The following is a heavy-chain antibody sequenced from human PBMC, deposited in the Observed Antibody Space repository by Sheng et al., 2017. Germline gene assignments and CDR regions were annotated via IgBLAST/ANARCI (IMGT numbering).Heavy chain of an antibody. D-gene: IGHD1-26*01. Sequence: EVQVVESGGGLVQPGGSLRLSCAASGFTVSSNYMSWVRQAPGKGLEWVAIIYSGGSIYYADSVKDRFVISRDKSKNTLSLLMNSLRPEDTAVYYCARGGEWEVLFSWGQGTLVTVSS. J-gene: IGHJ5*02. CDR1: GFTVSSNY. CDR3: ARGGEWEVLFS. CDR2: IYSGGSI. V-gene: IGHV3-66*01.